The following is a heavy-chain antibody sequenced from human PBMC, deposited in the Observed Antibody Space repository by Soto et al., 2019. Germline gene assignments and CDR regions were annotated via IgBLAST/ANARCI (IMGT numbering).Heavy chain of an antibody. CDR1: GGTFSTYG. J-gene: IGHJ5*02. D-gene: IGHD2-8*01. CDR2: XIPIFATP. Sequence: QVQLVQSGAEVKNPGSSVKVSCKASGGTFSTYGINWVRQAPGQGLEWMGXXIPIFATPNYAQKFQDRVXXXXXXXXXXXXXXXXXXXXXXXXXXXXARDGVRNWFDPWGQGTLVTVSS. V-gene: IGHV1-69*01. CDR3: ARDGVRNWFDP.